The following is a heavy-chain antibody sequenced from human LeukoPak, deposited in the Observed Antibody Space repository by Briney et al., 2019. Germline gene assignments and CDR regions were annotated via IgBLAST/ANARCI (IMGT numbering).Heavy chain of an antibody. CDR3: ARDDGFCGGDCYGPGAFDI. CDR2: IYKSGST. D-gene: IGHD2-21*02. V-gene: IGHV4-30-4*01. CDR1: GGSVSRGDYY. Sequence: PSETLSLTCAVSGGSVSRGDYYWSWIRQPPGKGLEWIGYIYKSGSTYYNPSPRSRVIISADTSKNRFSLRLSSVTAADTAVYYCARDDGFCGGDCYGPGAFDIWGQGTMVTVSS. J-gene: IGHJ3*02.